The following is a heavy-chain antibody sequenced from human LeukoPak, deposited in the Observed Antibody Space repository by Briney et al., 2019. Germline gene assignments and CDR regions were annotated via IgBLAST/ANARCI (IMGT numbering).Heavy chain of an antibody. V-gene: IGHV3-74*01. Sequence: GGSLRLSCAASGFTFRSYGMHWVRQAPGKGLVWVSRINPDGSTTSYADSVKGRFTISRDSAKNTLYLQMNSLRAEDTAVYYCARVSVGRYYFDNWGQGTPVTVS. CDR3: ARVSVGRYYFDN. CDR1: GFTFRSYG. CDR2: INPDGSTT. D-gene: IGHD3-3*02. J-gene: IGHJ4*02.